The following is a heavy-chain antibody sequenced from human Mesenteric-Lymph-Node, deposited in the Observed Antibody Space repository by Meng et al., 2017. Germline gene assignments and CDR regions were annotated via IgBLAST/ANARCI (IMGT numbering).Heavy chain of an antibody. CDR1: GFTFSSYW. CDR2: INTDGRST. CDR3: VRWDYGVNSGPEN. J-gene: IGHJ4*02. D-gene: IGHD4/OR15-4a*01. V-gene: IGHV3-74*01. Sequence: EVQLVEPGGGLVQPGGSLRLACAASGFTFSSYWMHWVRQAPGKGLVWVSRINTDGRSTSYTDSVKGRFTISRDNAKKTLYLQMNSLRAEDTAVYYCVRWDYGVNSGPENWGQGTLVTVSS.